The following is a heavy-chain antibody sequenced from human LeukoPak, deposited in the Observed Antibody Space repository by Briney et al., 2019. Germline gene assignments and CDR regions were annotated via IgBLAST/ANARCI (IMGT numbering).Heavy chain of an antibody. D-gene: IGHD1-26*01. CDR2: ITRRGPYI. V-gene: IGHV3-21*01. CDR3: ARDPYSGNYGNDYYYYMDV. J-gene: IGHJ6*03. CDR1: GSTFRNKK. Sequence: GGSLRLSWAALGSTFRNKKINWVGQAQGKEMGWVSPITRRGPYIFYADSVKGRFTISRDNAKNSLYLQMDSLGPEDTAVYYCARDPYSGNYGNDYYYYMDVWGKGTTVTISS.